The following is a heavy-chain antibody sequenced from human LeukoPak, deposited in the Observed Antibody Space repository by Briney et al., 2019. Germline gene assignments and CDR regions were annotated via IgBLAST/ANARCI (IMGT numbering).Heavy chain of an antibody. Sequence: SETLSLTCAVYGGSFSGYHWSWIRQPPGKGLEWIGEINHSGSTNYNPSLKSRVTISVDTSKNQFSLKLSSVTAADTAVYYCASLIAVAGTYWFDPWGQGTLVTVSS. D-gene: IGHD6-19*01. V-gene: IGHV4-34*01. CDR2: INHSGST. CDR3: ASLIAVAGTYWFDP. CDR1: GGSFSGYH. J-gene: IGHJ5*02.